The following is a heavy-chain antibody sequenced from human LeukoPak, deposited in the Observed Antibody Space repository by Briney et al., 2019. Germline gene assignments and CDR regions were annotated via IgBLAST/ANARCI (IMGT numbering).Heavy chain of an antibody. CDR3: ARARYVNSFYAFDI. Sequence: SETLSLTCTVSGGSISSYYWSWIRLPPGKGLEWIGYLSKSGNTNYSPSLKGRVNIFGDTSKNQFFLKLSSVTAADTAVYYCARARYVNSFYAFDIWGQGTLVTVSS. J-gene: IGHJ3*02. CDR2: LSKSGNT. CDR1: GGSISSYY. D-gene: IGHD3-9*01. V-gene: IGHV4-59*01.